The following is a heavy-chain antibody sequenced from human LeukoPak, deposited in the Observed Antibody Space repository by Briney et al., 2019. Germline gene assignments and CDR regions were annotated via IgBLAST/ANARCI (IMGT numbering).Heavy chain of an antibody. V-gene: IGHV4-4*08. Sequence: SETLSLTCTVSGGSIRNYYWSWIRQPPGKGLEWIGYIYNSGSTKYNPSLNCRVFISVDTSRTQFSLKLTSVTAADTAVYYCACYSSPGGWGVFDYWGQGALVTVSS. D-gene: IGHD2-2*02. J-gene: IGHJ4*02. CDR3: ACYSSPGGWGVFDY. CDR2: IYNSGST. CDR1: GGSIRNYY.